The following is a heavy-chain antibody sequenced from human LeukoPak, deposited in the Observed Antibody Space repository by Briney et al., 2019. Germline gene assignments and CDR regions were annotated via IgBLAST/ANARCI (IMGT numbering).Heavy chain of an antibody. V-gene: IGHV3-33*06. CDR1: GFTFSSYG. Sequence: GRSLRLSCAASGFTFSSYGMHWVRQAPGKGLEWVAVIWYDGSNKYYADSVKGRFTISRDNSKDTLYLQMNSLRAEDTAVYYCAKEALRYFDYWGQGTLVTVSS. CDR3: AKEALRYFDY. CDR2: IWYDGSNK. J-gene: IGHJ4*02. D-gene: IGHD3-16*01.